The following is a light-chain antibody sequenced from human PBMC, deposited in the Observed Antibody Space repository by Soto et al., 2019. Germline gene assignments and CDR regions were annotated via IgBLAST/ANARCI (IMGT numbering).Light chain of an antibody. CDR1: SSDVGSYNY. J-gene: IGLJ1*01. CDR2: EVS. Sequence: QSALNQPASVSGSPGQSITISCTGTSSDVGSYNYVSWYQHHPGKAPKLMISEVSNRPSGISNRFSGSKSGNTASLTISGLQAEDEADYYCSSYAGPSTPIYVFGTGTKVTVL. V-gene: IGLV2-14*01. CDR3: SSYAGPSTPIYV.